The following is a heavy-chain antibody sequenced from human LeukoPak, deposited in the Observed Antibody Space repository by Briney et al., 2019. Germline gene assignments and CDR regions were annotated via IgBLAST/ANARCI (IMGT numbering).Heavy chain of an antibody. CDR1: VGSISSYY. J-gene: IGHJ4*02. CDR2: IYYSGST. CDR3: ARVDYYDSSGYYFDY. Sequence: PSKTLSLTCTVSVGSISSYYWKWIRQPLGKGLEWIGYIYYSGSTNYNPSLKSRVTISVDTSKNQFSLKLSSVTAADTAVYYCARVDYYDSSGYYFDYWGQGTLVTVSS. V-gene: IGHV4-59*01. D-gene: IGHD3-22*01.